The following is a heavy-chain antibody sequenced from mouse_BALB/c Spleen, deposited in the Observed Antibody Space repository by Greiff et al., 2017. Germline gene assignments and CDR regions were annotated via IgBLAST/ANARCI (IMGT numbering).Heavy chain of an antibody. D-gene: IGHD2-1*01. CDR3: TRENGNLHYAMDY. CDR1: GFTFSNYW. J-gene: IGHJ4*01. Sequence: EVKLVESGGGLVQPGGSMKLSCVASGFTFSNYWMNWVRQSPEKGLEWVAEIRLKSNNYATHYAESVKGRFTISRDDSKSSVYLQMNNLRAEDTGIYYCTRENGNLHYAMDYWGQGTSVTVSS. CDR2: IRLKSNNYAT. V-gene: IGHV6-6*02.